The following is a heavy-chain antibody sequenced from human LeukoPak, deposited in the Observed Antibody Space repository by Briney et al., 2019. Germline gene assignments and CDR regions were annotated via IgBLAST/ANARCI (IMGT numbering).Heavy chain of an antibody. CDR2: IYYRGNT. CDR1: GFTFSIYA. CDR3: ARGPYYDSRGNYRASDS. Sequence: GSLRLSCAASGFTFSIYAMTWVRQAPGKGLEWLGYIYYRGNTKYNPSLKSRVTISVDTSKNQFSLKLSSVTAADTAVYYCARGPYYDSRGNYRASDSWGQGTLVTVSS. J-gene: IGHJ4*02. V-gene: IGHV4-59*01. D-gene: IGHD3-22*01.